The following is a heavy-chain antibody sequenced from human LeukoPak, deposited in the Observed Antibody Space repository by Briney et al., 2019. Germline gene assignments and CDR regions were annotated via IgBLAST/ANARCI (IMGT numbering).Heavy chain of an antibody. Sequence: PSETLSLTCTVSGGSISSYYWSWIRQPPGKGLEWIGYIYYSGSTNYIPSLKSRVTISVDTSKNQFSLKLSSVTAADTAVYYCARPVRGYSYGSFDYWGQGTLVTVSS. CDR2: IYYSGST. CDR3: ARPVRGYSYGSFDY. V-gene: IGHV4-59*12. CDR1: GGSISSYY. J-gene: IGHJ4*02. D-gene: IGHD5-18*01.